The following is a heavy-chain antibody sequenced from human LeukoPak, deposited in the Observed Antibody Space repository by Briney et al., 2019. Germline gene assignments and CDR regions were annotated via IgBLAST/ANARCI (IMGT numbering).Heavy chain of an antibody. D-gene: IGHD3-3*01. CDR1: GYTFTGYY. V-gene: IGHV1-2*02. CDR3: ARDWRTYDFWSGYYPDY. Sequence: ASVTVSFKASGYTFTGYYMHWVRQAPGQGLEWMGWINPNSGGTNSAQKFQGRVTMTRDTSISTAYMELSRLRSDDTAVYYCARDWRTYDFWSGYYPDYWGQGTLVTVSS. CDR2: INPNSGGT. J-gene: IGHJ4*02.